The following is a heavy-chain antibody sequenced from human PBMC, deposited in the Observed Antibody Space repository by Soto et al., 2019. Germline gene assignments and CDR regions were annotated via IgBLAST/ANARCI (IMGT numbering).Heavy chain of an antibody. CDR1: GNTFTSYD. CDR3: AKGTRDYSSSSAWFDP. Sequence: ASVKVSCKASGNTFTSYDINWVRQATGQGLEWMGWMNPNSGNTGYAQNFQGRVTMTRNTSISTAYMELSSLKSEDTAVYYCAKGTRDYSSSSAWFDPWGQGTLVTVSS. V-gene: IGHV1-8*01. J-gene: IGHJ5*02. CDR2: MNPNSGNT. D-gene: IGHD6-6*01.